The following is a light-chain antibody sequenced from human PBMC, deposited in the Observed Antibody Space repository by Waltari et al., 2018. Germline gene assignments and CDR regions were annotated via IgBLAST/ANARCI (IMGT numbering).Light chain of an antibody. CDR2: EDN. CDR1: SGSIARNF. V-gene: IGLV6-57*02. J-gene: IGLJ3*02. CDR3: QSYDTTTHWV. Sequence: NFMLTQPHSVSESPGKTVIISCTSSSGSIARNFVQWYQQRPGSAPTTVIFEDNERPSGVPDRFSGSIDSSSNSASLTISGLRTEDEADYYCQSYDTTTHWVFGGGTKLTVL.